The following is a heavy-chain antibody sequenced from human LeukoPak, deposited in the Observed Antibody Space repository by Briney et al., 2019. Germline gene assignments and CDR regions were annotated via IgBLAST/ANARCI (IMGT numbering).Heavy chain of an antibody. D-gene: IGHD3-16*02. Sequence: SETLSLTCTVSGGSISSYYWSWIRQPPGKGLEWIGYIYYSGSTNYNPSLKSRVTISVDTSKNQFSLKLSSVTAADTAVYYCARHDYDYVWGSYRLFAFDIWGQGTMVTVSS. V-gene: IGHV4-59*08. CDR3: ARHDYDYVWGSYRLFAFDI. J-gene: IGHJ3*02. CDR2: IYYSGST. CDR1: GGSISSYY.